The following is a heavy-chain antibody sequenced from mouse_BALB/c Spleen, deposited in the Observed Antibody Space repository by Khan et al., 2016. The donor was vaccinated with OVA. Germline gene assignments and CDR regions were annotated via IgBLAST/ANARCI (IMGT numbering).Heavy chain of an antibody. Sequence: QIQLVQSGPDLKKPGETVKISCKASGYTFTNYGINWVKQAPGKGLKWMGWIYTYTGEPTYADDFKGRFAFSLETHASTAYLQINNLKNEDTATDFCARGGRRAMYDWCQGTSVTVSS. CDR2: IYTYTGEP. J-gene: IGHJ4*01. CDR3: ARGGRRAMYD. CDR1: GYTFTNYG. D-gene: IGHD3-3*01. V-gene: IGHV9-3-1*01.